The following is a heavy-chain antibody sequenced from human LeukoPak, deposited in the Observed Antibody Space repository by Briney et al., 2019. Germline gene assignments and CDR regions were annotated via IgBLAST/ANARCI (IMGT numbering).Heavy chain of an antibody. CDR1: DGSISTYY. J-gene: IGHJ1*01. Sequence: SETLSLTCTVSDGSISTYYWSWIRQSPGKGLEWIGYIHKSGSTNYNPSLKSRVTISVDTSKNQFSLKLSSVPAADTAVYYCASALTTLEYFQHWGRGTLVTVSS. CDR2: IHKSGST. D-gene: IGHD4-17*01. V-gene: IGHV4-59*01. CDR3: ASALTTLEYFQH.